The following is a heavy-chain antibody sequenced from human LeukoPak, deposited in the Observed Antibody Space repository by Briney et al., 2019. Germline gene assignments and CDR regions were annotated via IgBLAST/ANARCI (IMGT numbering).Heavy chain of an antibody. V-gene: IGHV3-7*05. Sequence: GGSLRLSCAASGFTFSIHWMSWVRQAPGKGLEWVANINQDGSEKYYVDSVKGRFTISRDNAKNSLYVQMTSLRAEDTAVYYCARDHVVRGLVWDYWGQGTLVTVSS. CDR2: INQDGSEK. CDR1: GFTFSIHW. J-gene: IGHJ4*02. D-gene: IGHD3-10*01. CDR3: ARDHVVRGLVWDY.